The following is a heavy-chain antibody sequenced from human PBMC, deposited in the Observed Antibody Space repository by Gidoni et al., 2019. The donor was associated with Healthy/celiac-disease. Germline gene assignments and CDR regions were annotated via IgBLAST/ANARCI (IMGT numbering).Heavy chain of an antibody. J-gene: IGHJ4*02. CDR1: GYTLTEFS. CDR3: ATAQIIFTDTGVAGTSGYYFDY. Sequence: QVQLVQSGAEVKKPGASVKVSCKVSGYTLTEFSMHWVRQAPGKGLEWMGGFDPEDGETIYAQKFQGRVTMTEDTSTDTAYMELSSLRSEDTAVYYCATAQIIFTDTGVAGTSGYYFDYWGQGTLVTVSS. D-gene: IGHD6-19*01. V-gene: IGHV1-24*01. CDR2: FDPEDGET.